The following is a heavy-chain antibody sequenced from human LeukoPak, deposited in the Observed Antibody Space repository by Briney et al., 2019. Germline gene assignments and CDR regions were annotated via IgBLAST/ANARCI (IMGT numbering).Heavy chain of an antibody. Sequence: PGGSLRLSCVVSGISLSNYAMTWFRQAPGKGLEWVSYISERGGGTTYADSVKGRFTISRDTSLNTLYLQMNNLRAEDTAVYFCAKRGVVIRGILVIGYHQEAYHYDFWGQGVLVTVSS. CDR3: AKRGVVIRGILVIGYHQEAYHYDF. CDR1: GISLSNYA. CDR2: ISERGGGT. V-gene: IGHV3-23*01. D-gene: IGHD3-10*01. J-gene: IGHJ4*02.